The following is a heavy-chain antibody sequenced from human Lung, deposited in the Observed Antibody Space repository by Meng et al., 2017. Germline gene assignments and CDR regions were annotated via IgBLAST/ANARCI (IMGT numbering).Heavy chain of an antibody. CDR3: SGHVDY. CDR2: MKSNVDGGTV. J-gene: IGHJ4*01. CDR1: GFTFSNAW. V-gene: IGHV3-15*01. Sequence: EGELVESWGGFVKPGGSLRLSLAASGFTFSNAWMTWVRQAPGKGLEWIGRMKSNVDGGTVDYAAAVKGRFFISRDDSENTFYLQMNSLKTEDTAVYYCSGHVDYWGHGTLVTVSS.